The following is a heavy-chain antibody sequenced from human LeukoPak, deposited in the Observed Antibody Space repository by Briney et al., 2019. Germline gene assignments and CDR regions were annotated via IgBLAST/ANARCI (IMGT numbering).Heavy chain of an antibody. D-gene: IGHD3-9*01. Sequence: ASVKVSCKASGYTFTSYYMHWVRQAPGHGLEWMGIINPSGGSTSHAQKFQGRVTMTRDMSTSTVYMALSSLRSEDTAVYYCVRYILTNFDYWGQGTLVTVSS. CDR3: VRYILTNFDY. CDR1: GYTFTSYY. V-gene: IGHV1-46*01. CDR2: INPSGGST. J-gene: IGHJ4*02.